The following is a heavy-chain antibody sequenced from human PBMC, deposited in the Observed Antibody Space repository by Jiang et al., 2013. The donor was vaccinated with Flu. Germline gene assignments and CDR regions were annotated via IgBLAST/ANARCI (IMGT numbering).Heavy chain of an antibody. D-gene: IGHD6-13*01. J-gene: IGHJ4*02. V-gene: IGHV5-51*01. CDR2: IYPGDSDT. CDR3: AISGYSSSLGLGGAEDY. Sequence: KGSGYSFTSYWIGWVRQMPGKGLEWMGIIYPGDSDTRYSPSFQGQVTISADKSISTAYLQWSSLKASDTAMYYCAISGYSSSLGLGGAEDYWGQGTLVTVSS. CDR1: GYSFTSYW.